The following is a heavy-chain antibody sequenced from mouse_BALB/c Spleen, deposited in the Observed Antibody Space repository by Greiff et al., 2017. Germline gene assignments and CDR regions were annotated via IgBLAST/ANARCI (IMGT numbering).Heavy chain of an antibody. J-gene: IGHJ3*01. CDR2: IDPENGDT. CDR1: GFNIKDYY. D-gene: IGHD2-3*01. V-gene: IGHV14-4*02. Sequence: VQLKESGAELVRSGASVKLSCTASGFNIKDYYMHWVKQRPEQGLEWIGWIDPENGDTEYAPQFQGKATMTADTSSNTAYLQLSSLTSEDTAVYYCNAQIYDGYGFAYWGQGTLVTVSA. CDR3: NAQIYDGYGFAY.